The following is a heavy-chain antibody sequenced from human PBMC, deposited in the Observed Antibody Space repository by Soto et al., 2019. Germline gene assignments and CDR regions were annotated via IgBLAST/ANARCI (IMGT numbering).Heavy chain of an antibody. Sequence: EVQLVESGGGLVQPGGSLRLSCAASGFTFSSYSMNWVRQAPGKGLEWVSYISSSSSTIYYAASVKGRFTISRDNAMNSLYLKMNSLRAEDTAVYYCARASSSWNGALRFDYWGQGTRVTVSS. CDR2: ISSSSSTI. CDR1: GFTFSSYS. V-gene: IGHV3-48*01. J-gene: IGHJ4*02. CDR3: ARASSSWNGALRFDY. D-gene: IGHD6-13*01.